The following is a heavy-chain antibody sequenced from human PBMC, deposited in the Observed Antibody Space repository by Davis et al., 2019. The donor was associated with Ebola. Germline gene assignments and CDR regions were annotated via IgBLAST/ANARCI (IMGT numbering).Heavy chain of an antibody. CDR2: ISSSSSTI. D-gene: IGHD2-2*01. J-gene: IGHJ3*02. V-gene: IGHV3-48*02. Sequence: GGSLRLSCAASGFTFSSYSMNWVRQAPGKGLEWVSYISSSSSTIYYADSVKGRFTISRDNAKNSLYLQMNSLRDEETAVFYCARDSGGPGGPAAVFRFGDPFDIWGRGTKVTVSS. CDR1: GFTFSSYS. CDR3: ARDSGGPGGPAAVFRFGDPFDI.